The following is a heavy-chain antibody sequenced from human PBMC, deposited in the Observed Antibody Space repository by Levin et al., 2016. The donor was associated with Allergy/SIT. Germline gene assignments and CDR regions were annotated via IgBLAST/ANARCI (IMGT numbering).Heavy chain of an antibody. J-gene: IGHJ5*02. Sequence: VRQAPGKGLEWVAVISYDGSNKYYADSVKGRFTISRDNSKNTLYLQMNSLRAEDTAVYYCAKGGGMIVAWGQGTLVTVSS. CDR3: AKGGGMIVA. D-gene: IGHD3-22*01. V-gene: IGHV3-30*18. CDR2: ISYDGSNK.